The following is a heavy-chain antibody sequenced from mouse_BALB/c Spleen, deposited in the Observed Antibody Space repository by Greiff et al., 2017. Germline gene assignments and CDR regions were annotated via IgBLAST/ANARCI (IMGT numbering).Heavy chain of an antibody. J-gene: IGHJ4*01. CDR1: GFTFSDYY. CDR2: ISDGGSYT. Sequence: EVQLVESGGGLVKPGGSLKLSCAASGFTFSDYYMYWVRQTPEKRLEWVATISDGGSYTYYPDSVKGRFTISRDNAKNNLYLQMSSLKSEDTAMYYCARGGLRLYYAMDYWGQGTSVTVSS. D-gene: IGHD2-2*01. V-gene: IGHV5-4*02. CDR3: ARGGLRLYYAMDY.